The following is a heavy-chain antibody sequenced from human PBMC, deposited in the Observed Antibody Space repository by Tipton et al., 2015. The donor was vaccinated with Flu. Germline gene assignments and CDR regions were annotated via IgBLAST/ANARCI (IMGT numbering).Heavy chain of an antibody. CDR3: TRGLTRLPRSTWDV. V-gene: IGHV3-74*03. Sequence: AASGFTFSSHWMHWVRQAPGKGLVWVSRISSDGTTTEYADSVNGRFTISRDNAKSTLHLQMNSLGTEDSAVYYCTRGLTRLPRSTWDVWGQGTTVTVSS. D-gene: IGHD1-1*01. CDR1: GFTFSSHW. CDR2: ISSDGTTT. J-gene: IGHJ6*02.